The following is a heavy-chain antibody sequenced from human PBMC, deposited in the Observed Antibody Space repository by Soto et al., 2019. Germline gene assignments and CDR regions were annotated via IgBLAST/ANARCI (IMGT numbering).Heavy chain of an antibody. V-gene: IGHV5-51*01. CDR1: GYSFTSYW. D-gene: IGHD3-3*01. J-gene: IGHJ4*02. CDR2: IYPGDSDN. Sequence: DVQLVQSGAEVKKPGESLKISCKGSGYSFTSYWIAWVRQMPGKGLEWMGIIYPGDSDNTYSPTIQGQVTISADKSISTAYPQGSSLKDSDTAIYYCAKQSGLFIDYWGQGTLVTVSS. CDR3: AKQSGLFIDY.